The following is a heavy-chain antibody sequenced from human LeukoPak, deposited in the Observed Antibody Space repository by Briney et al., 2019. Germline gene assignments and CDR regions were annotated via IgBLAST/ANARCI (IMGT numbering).Heavy chain of an antibody. J-gene: IGHJ4*02. Sequence: GGSLRLSCAASGCTFSSYWMSWVRQAPGKGLEWVANIKQDGSEKYYVDSVKGRFTISRDNAKNSLYLQMNSLRAEDTAVYYCARVGKAAAAWDYWGQGTLVTVSS. CDR1: GCTFSSYW. CDR2: IKQDGSEK. V-gene: IGHV3-7*01. CDR3: ARVGKAAAAWDY. D-gene: IGHD6-13*01.